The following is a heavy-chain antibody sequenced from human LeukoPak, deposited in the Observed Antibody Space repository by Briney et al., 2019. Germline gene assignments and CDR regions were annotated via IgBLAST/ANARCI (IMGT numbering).Heavy chain of an antibody. J-gene: IGHJ4*02. V-gene: IGHV2-70*01. Sequence: SGPTLVNPTQTLTVTCTFSGFSLSTSGMCVSWIRQPPGKALEWLALIDWDDDKFYSTSLKTRHTISKDTSKNQVVLTMTNMDPVDTATYYCARIQAYGGNSEGYYFNYWGQGALVTVSS. CDR1: GFSLSTSGMC. D-gene: IGHD4-23*01. CDR2: IDWDDDK. CDR3: ARIQAYGGNSEGYYFNY.